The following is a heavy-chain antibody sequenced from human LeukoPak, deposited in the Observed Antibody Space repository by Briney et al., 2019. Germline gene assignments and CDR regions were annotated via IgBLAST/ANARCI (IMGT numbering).Heavy chain of an antibody. J-gene: IGHJ4*02. CDR3: ARDRVRGNSNPYFDY. CDR1: GGSVSSGIYY. D-gene: IGHD4-11*01. Sequence: SETLSLTCTVSGGSVSSGIYYWSWIRQPPGKGLEWIGYIYYSGSTNYNASLKSRVTISVDTSKNQFSLKLSSVTAADTAVYYCARDRVRGNSNPYFDYWGQGTLVTVSS. V-gene: IGHV4-61*01. CDR2: IYYSGST.